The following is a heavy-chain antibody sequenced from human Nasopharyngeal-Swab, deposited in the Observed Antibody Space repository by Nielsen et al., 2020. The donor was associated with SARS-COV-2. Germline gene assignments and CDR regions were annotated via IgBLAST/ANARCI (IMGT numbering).Heavy chain of an antibody. Sequence: SVKVTCKTSGGTVTNSAISWVRQAPGQGLEWMGRIVLARGLPNYAQKFRGRVTISADRSTTTSSLELSSLRSEDTAIYYCAREGEYGAYDAPDYWGQGTLVTVSS. CDR3: AREGEYGAYDAPDY. D-gene: IGHD5-12*01. V-gene: IGHV1-69*10. CDR2: IVLARGLP. J-gene: IGHJ4*02. CDR1: GGTVTNSA.